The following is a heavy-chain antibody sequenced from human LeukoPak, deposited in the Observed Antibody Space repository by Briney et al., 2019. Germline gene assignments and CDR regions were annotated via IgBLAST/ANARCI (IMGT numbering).Heavy chain of an antibody. D-gene: IGHD3-22*01. CDR1: GGIFSSYA. J-gene: IGHJ4*02. Sequence: ASVTVSCTASGGIFSSYAISWVRQAPGQGLEWMGGIIPIFGTANYAQKFQGRVTITADESTSTAYMELSSLRSEDTAVYYCARGDSSGYYYFDYWGQGTLVTVSS. CDR3: ARGDSSGYYYFDY. CDR2: IIPIFGTA. V-gene: IGHV1-69*13.